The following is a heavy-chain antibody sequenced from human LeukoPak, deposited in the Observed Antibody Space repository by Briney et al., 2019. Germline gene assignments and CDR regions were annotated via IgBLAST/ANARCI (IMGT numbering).Heavy chain of an antibody. D-gene: IGHD2-15*01. V-gene: IGHV4-59*12. Sequence: SETLSLTCSVSGVSIRSYCWSWIRQPPGKGLEWIGYICNSGSTNYNPSLKSRVTISVDTSKNQFSLKVSSVTAADTAVYYCARGGGRDFDYWGQGTLVTVSS. CDR2: ICNSGST. J-gene: IGHJ4*02. CDR3: ARGGGRDFDY. CDR1: GVSIRSYC.